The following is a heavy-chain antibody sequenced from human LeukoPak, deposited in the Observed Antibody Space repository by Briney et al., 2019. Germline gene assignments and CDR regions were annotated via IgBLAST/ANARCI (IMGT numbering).Heavy chain of an antibody. J-gene: IGHJ4*02. CDR1: GGSISSYY. V-gene: IGHV4-59*01. CDR2: IYYSGST. CDR3: ARDKFGDLDY. Sequence: SETLSLTCTVSGGSISSYYWSWIRQPPGKGPEWIGYIYYSGSTNYNPSLKSRVTISVDTSKNQFSLKLSSVTAADTAVYYCARDKFGDLDYWGQGTLVTVSS. D-gene: IGHD3-10*01.